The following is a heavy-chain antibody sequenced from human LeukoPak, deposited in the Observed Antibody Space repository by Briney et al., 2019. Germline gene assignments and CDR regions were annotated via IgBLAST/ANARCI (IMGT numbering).Heavy chain of an antibody. CDR2: INQGESEK. J-gene: IGHJ6*02. CDR3: ARVRVSSYYGMDI. CDR1: GFTFSNYW. D-gene: IGHD2/OR15-2a*01. V-gene: IGHV3-7*05. Sequence: GGSLRLSCAASGFTFSNYWMSWVRQAPGKGLEWVANINQGESEKYYVDSVKGRFTISKDNAKNSLYLQMNTLRAEDTAVYYCARVRVSSYYGMDIWGQGTTVTVSS.